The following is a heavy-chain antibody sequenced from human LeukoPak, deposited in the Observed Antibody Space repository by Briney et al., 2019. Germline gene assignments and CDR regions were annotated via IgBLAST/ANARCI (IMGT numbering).Heavy chain of an antibody. CDR2: IYYSGST. CDR1: GGSISSYY. CDR3: ARGHGSGSPPPQTYYYYGMDV. J-gene: IGHJ6*02. D-gene: IGHD3-10*01. V-gene: IGHV4-59*01. Sequence: PSETLSLTCTVSGGSISSYYWYWIRQPPGKGLEWIGYIYYSGSTNYNPSLKSRVTISVDTSKNQFSLKLTSVTAADTAVYYCARGHGSGSPPPQTYYYYGMDVWGQGTTVTVSS.